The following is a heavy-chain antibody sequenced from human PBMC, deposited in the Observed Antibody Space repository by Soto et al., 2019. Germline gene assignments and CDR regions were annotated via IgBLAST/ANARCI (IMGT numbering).Heavy chain of an antibody. Sequence: VKVSFKASGYTFTAYYIHWVRHAPGQEFEWMGWIRPNGGSTDFAREFQGRFTMTWDTSISTAYMDLSSLRSDDTAVYYCARGSVASAAEPTGMDVWGQGTTVTVSS. V-gene: IGHV1-2*02. CDR1: GYTFTAYY. CDR2: IRPNGGST. CDR3: ARGSVASAAEPTGMDV. J-gene: IGHJ6*02. D-gene: IGHD6-13*01.